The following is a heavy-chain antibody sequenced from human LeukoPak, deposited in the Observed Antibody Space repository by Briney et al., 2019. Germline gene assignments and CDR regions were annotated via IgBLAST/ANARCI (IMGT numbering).Heavy chain of an antibody. D-gene: IGHD3-16*01. J-gene: IGHJ4*02. V-gene: IGHV3-30*18. CDR3: AKEFGVRLGELATLDY. Sequence: PGGSLRLSCAASGFTFSSYAMSWVRQAPGKGLEWVAYISYDGSKKFYGDTVKGRVTISRDNSKNMLYLQMDSLSTEDTAVYYCAKEFGVRLGELATLDYWGQGTLVAVSS. CDR1: GFTFSSYA. CDR2: ISYDGSKK.